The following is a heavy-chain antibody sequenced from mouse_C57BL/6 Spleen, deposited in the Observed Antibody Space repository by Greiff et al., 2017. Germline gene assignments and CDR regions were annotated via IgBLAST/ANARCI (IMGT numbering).Heavy chain of an antibody. J-gene: IGHJ2*01. CDR2: ISSGSSTI. V-gene: IGHV5-17*01. Sequence: DVQLQESGGGLVKPGGSLKLSCAASGFTFSDYGMHWVRQAPEKGLEWVAYISSGSSTIYYADTVKGRFTISRDNAKNTLFLQMTSLRSEDTAMYYCARHSFDYWGQGTTLTVSS. CDR1: GFTFSDYG. CDR3: ARHSFDY.